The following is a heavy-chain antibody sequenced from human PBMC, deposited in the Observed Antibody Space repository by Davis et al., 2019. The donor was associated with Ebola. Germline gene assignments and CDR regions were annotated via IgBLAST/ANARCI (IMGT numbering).Heavy chain of an antibody. Sequence: SVKVSCKASGGTFSSYAISWVRQAPGQGLEWMGGIIPIFGTANYAQKFQGRVTITADKSTSTAYMELSSLRSEDTAVYYCARDREYYDFWSGYYSYYYYGMDVWGQGTTVTVSS. CDR1: GGTFSSYA. V-gene: IGHV1-69*06. CDR2: IIPIFGTA. J-gene: IGHJ6*02. D-gene: IGHD3-3*01. CDR3: ARDREYYDFWSGYYSYYYYGMDV.